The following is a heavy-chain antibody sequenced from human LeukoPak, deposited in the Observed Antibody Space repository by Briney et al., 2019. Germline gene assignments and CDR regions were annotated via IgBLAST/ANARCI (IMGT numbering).Heavy chain of an antibody. D-gene: IGHD3-16*02. CDR1: GFTFSSYA. J-gene: IGHJ4*02. CDR3: AKDAFGGVIVLFDY. CDR2: ISGSGGST. Sequence: QSGGSLRLSCAASGFTFSSYAMSWVRQAPGKGLEWVSAISGSGGSTYYADSVKGRFTISRDNSKNTLYLQMDSLRAEDTAVYYCAKDAFGGVIVLFDYWGQGTLVTVSS. V-gene: IGHV3-23*01.